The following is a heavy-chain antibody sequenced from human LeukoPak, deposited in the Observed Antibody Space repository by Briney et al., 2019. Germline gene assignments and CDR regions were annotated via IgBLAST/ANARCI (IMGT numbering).Heavy chain of an antibody. CDR1: GGSFSGYY. D-gene: IGHD3-3*01. Sequence: SETLSLTCAVYGGSFSGYYWSWIRQPPGKGLEWIGRIYTSGSTNYNPSLKSRVTMSVDTSKNQFSLKLSSVTAADTAVYYCAREGPLTMGFDPWGQGTLVTVSS. V-gene: IGHV4-4*07. J-gene: IGHJ5*02. CDR3: AREGPLTMGFDP. CDR2: IYTSGST.